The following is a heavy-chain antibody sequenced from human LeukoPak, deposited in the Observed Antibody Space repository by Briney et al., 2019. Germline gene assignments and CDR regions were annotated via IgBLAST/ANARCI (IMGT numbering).Heavy chain of an antibody. CDR2: ISYDGSNK. CDR1: GFTFSSYA. D-gene: IGHD2-2*01. J-gene: IGHJ4*02. V-gene: IGHV3-30*01. CDR3: ARGGPSRFIVVVPEGFDY. Sequence: GGSLRLSCAASGFTFSSYAMHWVRQAPGKGLEWVAVISYDGSNKYYADSVKGRFTISRDNSKNTLYLQMNSLRAEDTAVYYCARGGPSRFIVVVPEGFDYWGQGTLVTVSS.